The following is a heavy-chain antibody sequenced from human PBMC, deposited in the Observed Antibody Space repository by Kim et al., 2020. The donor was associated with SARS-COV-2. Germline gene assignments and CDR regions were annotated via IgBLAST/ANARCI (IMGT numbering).Heavy chain of an antibody. Sequence: ASVKVSCKASGGTFSSYAISWVRQAPGQGLEWMGGIIPIFGTANYAQKFQGRVTITADESTSTAYMELSSLRSEDTAVYYCARDALYYDSSGYPTCCWFDPWGQGTLVTVSS. V-gene: IGHV1-69*13. CDR3: ARDALYYDSSGYPTCCWFDP. D-gene: IGHD3-22*01. CDR1: GGTFSSYA. CDR2: IIPIFGTA. J-gene: IGHJ5*02.